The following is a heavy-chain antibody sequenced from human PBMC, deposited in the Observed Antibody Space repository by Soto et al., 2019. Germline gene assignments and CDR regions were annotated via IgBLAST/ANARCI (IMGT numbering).Heavy chain of an antibody. Sequence: GASVKVSCKVSGYTLTELSMHWVRQAPGKGLEWMGGFDPEDGETIYAQKFQGRVTMTEDTSTDTAYMELSSLRSEDTAVYYCATRSPSYYYGSGSYRFYYYGMDVWGQGTTVTV. CDR3: ATRSPSYYYGSGSYRFYYYGMDV. CDR1: GYTLTELS. CDR2: FDPEDGET. D-gene: IGHD3-10*01. V-gene: IGHV1-24*01. J-gene: IGHJ6*02.